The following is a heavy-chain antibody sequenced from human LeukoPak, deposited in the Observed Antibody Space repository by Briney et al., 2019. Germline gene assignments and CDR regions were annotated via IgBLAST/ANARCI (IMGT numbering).Heavy chain of an antibody. J-gene: IGHJ4*02. CDR3: AKDRSDNKTWYAGSH. CDR1: GFTFGDYA. CDR2: IRSKAYGGTT. D-gene: IGHD2-8*01. V-gene: IGHV3-49*03. Sequence: GGSLRLSCTASGFTFGDYAMSWFRQAPGKGLEWVGFIRSKAYGGTTEYAASVKGRFTISRDDSKSIAYLQMNSLRAEDTAVYYCAKDRSDNKTWYAGSHWGQGTLVTVSS.